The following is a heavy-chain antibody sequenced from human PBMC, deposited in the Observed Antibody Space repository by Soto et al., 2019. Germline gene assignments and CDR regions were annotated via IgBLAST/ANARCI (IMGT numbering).Heavy chain of an antibody. CDR1: GYSFSSYD. V-gene: IGHV1-8*01. CDR2: VNPNSGNT. Sequence: ASVKVSCKASGYSFSSYDIHWVRQAPGQGLEWTGWVNPNSGNTGYAQKFQGRVTLTRNTSITTDCMELSRLRSEDTAVYYCARADGSSHDAFDIWGQGTMVTVSS. D-gene: IGHD3-10*01. CDR3: ARADGSSHDAFDI. J-gene: IGHJ3*02.